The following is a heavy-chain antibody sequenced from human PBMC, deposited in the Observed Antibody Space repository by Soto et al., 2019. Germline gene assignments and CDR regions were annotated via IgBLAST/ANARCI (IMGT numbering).Heavy chain of an antibody. CDR3: ASGSAARPDY. Sequence: SETLSLTCTVSGGSISSYYWIWIRQPPGKGLEWIGYIYYSGSTNYNPSLKSRVTISVDTSKNQFSLKLSSVTAADTAVYYCASGSAARPDYWGQGTLVTVSS. CDR2: IYYSGST. J-gene: IGHJ4*02. V-gene: IGHV4-59*01. CDR1: GGSISSYY. D-gene: IGHD6-6*01.